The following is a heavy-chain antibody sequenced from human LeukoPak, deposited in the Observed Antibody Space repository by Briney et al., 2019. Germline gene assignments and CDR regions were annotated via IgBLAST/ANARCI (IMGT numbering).Heavy chain of an antibody. Sequence: ASVKVSCKASGCTFTGYYMHWVRQAPGQGLEWMGWINPNSGGTNYAQKFQGRVTMTRDTSISTAYMELSRLRSDDTAVYYCARGSAYYYDSSGYCDYWGQGTLVTVSS. D-gene: IGHD3-22*01. V-gene: IGHV1-2*02. CDR2: INPNSGGT. J-gene: IGHJ4*02. CDR1: GCTFTGYY. CDR3: ARGSAYYYDSSGYCDY.